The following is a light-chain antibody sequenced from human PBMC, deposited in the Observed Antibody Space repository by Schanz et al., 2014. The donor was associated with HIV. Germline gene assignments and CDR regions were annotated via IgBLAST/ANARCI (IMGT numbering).Light chain of an antibody. J-gene: IGKJ1*01. CDR1: QDISTY. CDR3: LQHNSYPRT. Sequence: DIQMTQSPSFLSASVGDRVTVTCRASQDISTYLAWYQQKPGKAPNLLIYAASSLQSGVPSRFSGSGSGTEFTLTISSLQPEDFATYYCLQHNSYPRTFGQGTKVEIK. CDR2: AAS. V-gene: IGKV1-9*01.